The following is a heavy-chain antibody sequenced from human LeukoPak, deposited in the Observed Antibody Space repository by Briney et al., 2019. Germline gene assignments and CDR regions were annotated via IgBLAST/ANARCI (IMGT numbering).Heavy chain of an antibody. V-gene: IGHV1-18*01. D-gene: IGHD7-27*01. CDR2: ISAYNGNT. CDR1: GYTFTSNG. Sequence: ASVKVSCKASGYTFTSNGISWVRQAPGQGLEWMGWISAYNGNTNYAQKLQGRVTMTTDTSTSTAYMELRSLRSDDTAVYYCARDRGWGSTYYFDYWGQGTLVTVSS. J-gene: IGHJ4*02. CDR3: ARDRGWGSTYYFDY.